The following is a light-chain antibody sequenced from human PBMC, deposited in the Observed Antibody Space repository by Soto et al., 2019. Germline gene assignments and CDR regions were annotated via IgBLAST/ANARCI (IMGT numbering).Light chain of an antibody. CDR3: PKYNNLPPWT. CDR1: QRGSSN. CDR2: GAS. Sequence: EIVMTQSPATLSVSPGERATLSCRASQRGSSNLAWYQQKPGQAPRHLIYGASTRATGIPARFSGSGSRTDFTLTISILQSEDLSVCYCPKYNNLPPWTFGQGTTVEIK. J-gene: IGKJ1*01. V-gene: IGKV3-15*01.